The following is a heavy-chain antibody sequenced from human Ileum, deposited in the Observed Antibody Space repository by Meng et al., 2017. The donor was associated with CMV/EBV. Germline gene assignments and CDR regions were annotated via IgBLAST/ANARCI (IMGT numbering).Heavy chain of an antibody. D-gene: IGHD3-10*01. CDR1: GPSFNNDHDY. CDR2: VHNNGGT. Sequence: RHPQASCPGLVKPEWPLSRICTVSGPSFNNDHDYWAWIRQSPGKVLELIGSVHNNGGTYHNPSLRSRVTISVDTSKHQFSLRMNSVTAADTAIYYCAKDLPRGPSDYWSQGTLVTVSS. CDR3: AKDLPRGPSDY. J-gene: IGHJ4*02. V-gene: IGHV4-39*07.